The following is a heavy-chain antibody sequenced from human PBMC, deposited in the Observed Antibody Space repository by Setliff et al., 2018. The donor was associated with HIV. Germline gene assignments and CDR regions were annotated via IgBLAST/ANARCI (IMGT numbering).Heavy chain of an antibody. V-gene: IGHV4-4*07. CDR2: FYTSGST. D-gene: IGHD3-22*01. CDR1: GGSINTYY. CDR3: ARDRLTYYFDY. Sequence: SETLSLTCTVAGGSINTYYWSWIRQPAGKGLEWIGRFYTSGSTNYNPSLKSRVTMSVDTSKNQFSLKLSSVTAADTAVYYCARDRLTYYFDYWGQGILVTVSS. J-gene: IGHJ4*02.